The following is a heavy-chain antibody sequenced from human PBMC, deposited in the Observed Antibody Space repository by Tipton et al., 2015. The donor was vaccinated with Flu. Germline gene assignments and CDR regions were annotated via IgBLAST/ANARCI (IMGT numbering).Heavy chain of an antibody. D-gene: IGHD1-26*01. V-gene: IGHV4-61*01. CDR2: GDYSGYT. CDR1: GYSVTSGYY. CDR3: ARHGSPYSFDC. Sequence: TLSLTCAVSGYSVTSGYYWSWIRQPPGKGLEWIAFGDYSGYTNYNPSLKSRVTMSVDTSKNQFSLKLSSVTAADTAVYYCARHGSPYSFDCWGQGTLVTVSS. J-gene: IGHJ4*02.